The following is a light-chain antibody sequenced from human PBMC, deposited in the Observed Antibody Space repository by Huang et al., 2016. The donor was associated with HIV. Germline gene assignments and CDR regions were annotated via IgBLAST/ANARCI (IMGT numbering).Light chain of an antibody. CDR3: HQYYDTPQT. J-gene: IGKJ1*01. Sequence: DIMVTQSPDSLALSLGGRAAINCTASQSVLKTSNNKNCLIWYQLKPGKPPKLLIYWRSTRESGVPDRVSGSGSGTHFTLTIASLQAEDVAVYYCHQYYDTPQTFGQGTKVEVK. CDR2: WRS. CDR1: QSVLKTSNNKNC. V-gene: IGKV4-1*01.